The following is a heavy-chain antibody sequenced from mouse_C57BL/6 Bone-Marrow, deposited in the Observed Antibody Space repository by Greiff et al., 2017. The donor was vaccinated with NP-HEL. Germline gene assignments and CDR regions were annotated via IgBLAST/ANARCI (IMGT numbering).Heavy chain of an antibody. CDR1: GYTFTSYW. D-gene: IGHD1-1*01. J-gene: IGHJ2*01. CDR2: IYPGSGST. CDR3: ARYYGPWYYFDY. Sequence: QVQLQQPGAELVKPGASVKMSCKASGYTFTSYWITWVKQRPGQGLEWIGDIYPGSGSTNYNEKFKSKATLTVDTSSSTAYMQLSSLTSEDSAVYYCARYYGPWYYFDYWGQGTTLTVSS. V-gene: IGHV1-55*01.